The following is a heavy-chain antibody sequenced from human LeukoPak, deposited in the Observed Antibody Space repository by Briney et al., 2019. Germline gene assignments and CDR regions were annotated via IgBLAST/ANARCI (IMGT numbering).Heavy chain of an antibody. CDR1: GYTFTSYD. V-gene: IGHV1-8*01. CDR2: MNPNSGNT. Sequence: GASVKVSCKASGYTFTSYDINWVRQATGQGLEWMGWMNPNSGNTGYAQKFQGRVTMTRNTSISTAYMELSSLRSEDTAVYYCAIWSRNWYYDSSGQYFDYWGQGTLVTVSS. CDR3: AIWSRNWYYDSSGQYFDY. J-gene: IGHJ4*02. D-gene: IGHD3-22*01.